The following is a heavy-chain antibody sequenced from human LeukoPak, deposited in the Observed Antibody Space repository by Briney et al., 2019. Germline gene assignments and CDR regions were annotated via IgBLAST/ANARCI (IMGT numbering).Heavy chain of an antibody. CDR1: GFTFSSYW. CDR2: ITGDGTYT. J-gene: IGHJ4*02. V-gene: IGHV3-74*01. D-gene: IGHD1-26*01. CDR3: ARAIGDSQGGY. Sequence: GGPLRLSCAASGFTFSSYWMHWVRQRPGKGLVWVSRITGDGTYTSYADSVKGRFTISRDNDKNTLYLKMNGLRAGDTAVYYCARAIGDSQGGYWGQGTLVTVSP.